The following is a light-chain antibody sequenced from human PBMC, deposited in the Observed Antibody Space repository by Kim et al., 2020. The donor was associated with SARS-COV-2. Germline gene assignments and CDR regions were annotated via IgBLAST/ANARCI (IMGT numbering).Light chain of an antibody. J-gene: IGLJ2*01. Sequence: VALGQTVRITCQGDSVRSYYATWYQQKPGQAPILVIYGKNNRPSGIPDRFSGSSAGNTASLTIPGTQAGDEADYYCNSRDSNDNVVFGGGTQLTVL. V-gene: IGLV3-19*01. CDR1: SVRSYY. CDR2: GKN. CDR3: NSRDSNDNVV.